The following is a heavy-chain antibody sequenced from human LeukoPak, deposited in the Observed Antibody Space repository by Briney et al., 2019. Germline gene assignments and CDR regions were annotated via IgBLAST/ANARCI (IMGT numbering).Heavy chain of an antibody. J-gene: IGHJ3*02. D-gene: IGHD3-10*01. CDR1: GFTFSDPY. CDR2: IRNKANSYTT. V-gene: IGHV3-72*01. CDR3: ARERGPFDI. Sequence: GGSLRLSCVASGFTFSDPYMAWVRQAPGKGLEWVGRIRNKANSYTTEYAASVKGRFTISRDDSKNSVYLQMNSLKTDDTAVYYCARERGPFDIWGQGTMVTVSS.